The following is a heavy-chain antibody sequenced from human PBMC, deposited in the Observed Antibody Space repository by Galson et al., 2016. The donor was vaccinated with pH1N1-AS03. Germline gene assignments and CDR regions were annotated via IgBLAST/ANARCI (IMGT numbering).Heavy chain of an antibody. V-gene: IGHV4-61*02. CDR2: ILTSGNS. D-gene: IGHD2-15*01. CDR3: ARARVVQLSDGLYCSGGTCYRYFDP. J-gene: IGHJ5*02. CDR1: GGSIRCGTYS. Sequence: TLSLTCTVSGGSIRCGTYSWNWIRQPAGKGLEWLGRILTSGNSNYKSRVTSSLDTSKNQFSLNLRSVTAADTAVYSCARARVVQLSDGLYCSGGTCYRYFDPWGQGTLVTVSS.